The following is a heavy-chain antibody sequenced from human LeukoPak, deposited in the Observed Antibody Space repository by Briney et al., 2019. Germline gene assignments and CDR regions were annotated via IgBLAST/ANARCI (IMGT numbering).Heavy chain of an antibody. D-gene: IGHD6-19*01. CDR1: GYTFTGYY. J-gene: IGHJ4*02. V-gene: IGHV1-2*02. Sequence: ASVKVSCKASGYTFTGYYMHWVRQAPGQGLEWMGWINPNSGGTNYAQKFQGRVTMTRDTSISTAYMELSRLRSDDTAVYYCATDEGSGWYALDYWGQGTLVTVSS. CDR2: INPNSGGT. CDR3: ATDEGSGWYALDY.